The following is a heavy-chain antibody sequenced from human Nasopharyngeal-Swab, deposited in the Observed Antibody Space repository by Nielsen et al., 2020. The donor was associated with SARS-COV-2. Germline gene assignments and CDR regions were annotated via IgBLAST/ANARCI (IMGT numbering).Heavy chain of an antibody. CDR2: IKSKTDGGTT. V-gene: IGHV3-15*01. CDR3: TTAQSLYYYYMDV. J-gene: IGHJ6*03. CDR1: GFTFSNAW. Sequence: GESLKTSCAASGFTFSNAWMSWVRQAPGKGLEWVGRIKSKTDGGTTDYAAPVKGRFTISRDDSKNTLYLQMNSLKTEDTAVYYCTTAQSLYYYYMDVWGKGTTVTVSS.